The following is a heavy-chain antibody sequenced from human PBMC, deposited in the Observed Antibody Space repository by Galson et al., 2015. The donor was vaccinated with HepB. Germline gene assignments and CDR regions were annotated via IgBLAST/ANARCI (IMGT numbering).Heavy chain of an antibody. J-gene: IGHJ6*02. Sequence: SLRLSCAASGFTFSSYAMSWVRQAPGKGLEWVSAISGSGGSTYYADSVKGRFTISRDNSKNTLYLQMNSLRAEDTAVYYCAKDSLEDYGELYYYYGMDVWGQGTTVTVSS. CDR2: ISGSGGST. D-gene: IGHD4-17*01. V-gene: IGHV3-23*01. CDR3: AKDSLEDYGELYYYYGMDV. CDR1: GFTFSSYA.